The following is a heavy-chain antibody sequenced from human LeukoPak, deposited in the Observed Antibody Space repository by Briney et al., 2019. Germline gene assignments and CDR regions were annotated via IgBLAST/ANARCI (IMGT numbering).Heavy chain of an antibody. D-gene: IGHD2-2*01. CDR1: GGSISSYY. V-gene: IGHV4-59*08. CDR3: ARHARVVPAAHFDY. Sequence: MASETLSLTCTVAGGSISSYYWSWIRQPPGKGLEWIGYIYYSGSTNYNPSLKSRVTISVDTSKNQFSLKLSPVTAADTAVYYCARHARVVPAAHFDYWGQGTLVTVSS. CDR2: IYYSGST. J-gene: IGHJ4*02.